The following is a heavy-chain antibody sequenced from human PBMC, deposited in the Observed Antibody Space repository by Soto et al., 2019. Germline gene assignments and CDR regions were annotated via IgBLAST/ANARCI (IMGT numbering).Heavy chain of an antibody. Sequence: PGVSLRLSCAASEFTFSNYSVTWVRQAPGKGLEWVSTISGSGGSTYYADSVKGRFTISRDNSKNTLYLQMNSLRAEDTAVYYCAKHAAAAAHDYWGQGTLVTVSS. J-gene: IGHJ4*02. V-gene: IGHV3-23*01. CDR1: EFTFSNYS. D-gene: IGHD6-13*01. CDR3: AKHAAAAAHDY. CDR2: ISGSGGST.